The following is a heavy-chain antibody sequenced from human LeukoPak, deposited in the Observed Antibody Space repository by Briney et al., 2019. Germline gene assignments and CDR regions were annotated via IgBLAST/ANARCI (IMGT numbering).Heavy chain of an antibody. J-gene: IGHJ4*02. CDR3: ASDYDSSGYYSH. CDR1: GGSFSGYY. Sequence: SETLSLTCAVYGGSFSGYYWSWIRQPPGKGLEWIGEINHSGSTNYNPSLKSRATISVDTSKNQFSLKLSSVTAADTAVYYCASDYDSSGYYSHWGQGTLVTVSS. CDR2: INHSGST. V-gene: IGHV4-34*01. D-gene: IGHD3-22*01.